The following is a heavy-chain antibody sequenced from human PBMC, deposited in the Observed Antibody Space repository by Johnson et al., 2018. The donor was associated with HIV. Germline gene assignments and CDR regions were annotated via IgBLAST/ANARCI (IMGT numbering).Heavy chain of an antibody. CDR2: IRSKGNNYAT. Sequence: VQLVESGGGLVQPGGSLKLACAASGFTFSGSALHWVRQASGKGLEWVGHIRSKGNNYATAYAASVKGRFTISRDDSQNTAYLQMNSLRAEDTAVYYCARLIVGAPGAFDIWGQGTMVTVSS. CDR3: ARLIVGAPGAFDI. V-gene: IGHV3-73*01. D-gene: IGHD1-26*01. CDR1: GFTFSGSA. J-gene: IGHJ3*02.